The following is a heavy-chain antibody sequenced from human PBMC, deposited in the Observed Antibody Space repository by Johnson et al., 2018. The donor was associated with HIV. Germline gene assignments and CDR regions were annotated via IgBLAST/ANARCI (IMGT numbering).Heavy chain of an antibody. Sequence: QVQLVESGGGVVQSGRSLRLSCAASGFSFTNAWMSWIRQAPGKGLEWVSYISSSGSIIYSADSMQGRFTNSRDNAKNSLYLQMNSLRAEDTALYYCARSKDCSGGSCPDGFDIWGQGTMVIVSS. CDR2: ISSSGSII. CDR1: GFSFTNAW. V-gene: IGHV3-11*04. D-gene: IGHD2-15*01. J-gene: IGHJ3*02. CDR3: ARSKDCSGGSCPDGFDI.